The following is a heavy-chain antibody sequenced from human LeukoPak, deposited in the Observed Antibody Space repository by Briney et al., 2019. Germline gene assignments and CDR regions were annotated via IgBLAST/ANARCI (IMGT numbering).Heavy chain of an antibody. V-gene: IGHV4-34*01. Sequence: SETLSLTCAVYGGSFSGYYWSWIRQPPGKGLEWIGEINHSGSTNYNPSLKSRVTISVDTSKNQFSLKLSSVTAADTAVYYCARDRCSSTSCYWDYWGQGTLVTVSS. J-gene: IGHJ4*02. CDR3: ARDRCSSTSCYWDY. D-gene: IGHD2-2*01. CDR1: GGSFSGYY. CDR2: INHSGST.